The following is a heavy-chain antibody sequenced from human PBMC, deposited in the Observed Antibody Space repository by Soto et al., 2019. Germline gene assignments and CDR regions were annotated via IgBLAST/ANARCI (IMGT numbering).Heavy chain of an antibody. V-gene: IGHV3-30*18. D-gene: IGHD1-26*01. J-gene: IGHJ6*02. CDR2: ISYDGNHT. Sequence: QVHMVESGGGVVQPGWSLRLSCAASGFSISDDGMEWVRQAQGKGLEWVALISYDGNHTYYADSVTGRFTISRDNSKDTLFLQMTGLRAEDTAVYYCAKGAGDRLSVGMDVWGQGTTVTVSS. CDR3: AKGAGDRLSVGMDV. CDR1: GFSISDDG.